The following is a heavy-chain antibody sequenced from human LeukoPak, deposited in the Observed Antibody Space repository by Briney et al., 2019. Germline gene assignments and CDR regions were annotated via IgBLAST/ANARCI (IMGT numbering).Heavy chain of an antibody. J-gene: IGHJ6*03. V-gene: IGHV1-69*05. CDR3: ARDLGAPIVVVPAANYYYYYMDV. CDR2: IIPIFGTA. D-gene: IGHD2-2*01. CDR1: GGTFSSYT. Sequence: SVKVSCKASGGTFSSYTISWVRQAPGQGLEWMGRIIPIFGTANYAQKFQGRVTITTDESTSTAYMELSSLRSEDTAVYYCARDLGAPIVVVPAANYYYYYMDVWGKGTTVTVSS.